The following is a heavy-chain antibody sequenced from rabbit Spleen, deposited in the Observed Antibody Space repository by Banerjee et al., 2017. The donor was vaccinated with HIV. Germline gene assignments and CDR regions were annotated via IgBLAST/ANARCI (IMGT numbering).Heavy chain of an antibody. Sequence: QSLEESGGDLVKPGASLTLTCTASGVSFSSNYYMCWVRQAPGKGLEWIACIDTGSSGFTYFASWAKGRFTCSKTSSTTVTLQLSSLTAADTATYFCARDLTGVIGWNFGWWGPGTLVTVS. CDR1: GVSFSSNYY. CDR3: ARDLTGVIGWNFGW. V-gene: IGHV1S40*01. J-gene: IGHJ6*01. CDR2: IDTGSSGFT. D-gene: IGHD4-1*01.